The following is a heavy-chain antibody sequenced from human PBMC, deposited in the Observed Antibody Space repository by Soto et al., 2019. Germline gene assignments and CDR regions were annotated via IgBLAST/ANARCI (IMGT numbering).Heavy chain of an antibody. J-gene: IGHJ6*02. CDR1: GFRISNYF. CDR2: IKGDGSEK. V-gene: IGHV3-7*03. CDR3: ARPRFRGMDV. Sequence: RLSCVGSGFRISNYFMSWVRQAPGEGLEWVANIKGDGSEKYYVESVKGRFTISRDNAKNSLYLQVNSLRDEDTAVYYCARPRFRGMDVWGQGTAVTVSS. D-gene: IGHD3-10*01.